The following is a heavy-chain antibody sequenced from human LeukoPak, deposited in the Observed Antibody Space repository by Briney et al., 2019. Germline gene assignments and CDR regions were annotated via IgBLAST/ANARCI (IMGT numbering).Heavy chain of an antibody. Sequence: PGGSLRLSCSASGINFRASGMHWVRQAPGMGLEWVTFIQTDGNDKKYAASVAGRFTISRDNSKNTVYLHMNSLGPDDTALYYCAREGGTVVIGRFDFWGQGALVTVSS. CDR3: AREGGTVVIGRFDF. CDR2: IQTDGNDK. D-gene: IGHD2-2*01. V-gene: IGHV3-30*02. CDR1: GINFRASG. J-gene: IGHJ4*02.